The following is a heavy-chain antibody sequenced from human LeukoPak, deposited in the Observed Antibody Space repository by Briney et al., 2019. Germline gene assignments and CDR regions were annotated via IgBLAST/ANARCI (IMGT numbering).Heavy chain of an antibody. Sequence: ASVKVSCKASGYTFTSYDINWVRQATGQGLEWMGWMNPNSGNTGYAQKFQGRVTMTRNTSISTAYMELSSLRSEDTAVYYCARGRRDIVVVTASYYFDYWGQGTLVTVSS. V-gene: IGHV1-8*01. CDR2: MNPNSGNT. J-gene: IGHJ4*02. D-gene: IGHD2-21*02. CDR3: ARGRRDIVVVTASYYFDY. CDR1: GYTFTSYD.